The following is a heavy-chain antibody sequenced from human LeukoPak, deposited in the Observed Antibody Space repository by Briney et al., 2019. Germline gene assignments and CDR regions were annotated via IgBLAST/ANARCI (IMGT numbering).Heavy chain of an antibody. V-gene: IGHV1-8*01. CDR2: MSPHNGHT. Sequence: GASVKVSCKASGYTFIDYDINWVRQAPGQGLGWMGLMSPHNGHTEYAQNFQGRVTMTRDTSTGTAYMGLRSLRSEDTAVYYCARRTPRCGGTCYDAFDVWGQGTMVAVSS. J-gene: IGHJ3*01. D-gene: IGHD2-21*01. CDR1: GYTFIDYD. CDR3: ARRTPRCGGTCYDAFDV.